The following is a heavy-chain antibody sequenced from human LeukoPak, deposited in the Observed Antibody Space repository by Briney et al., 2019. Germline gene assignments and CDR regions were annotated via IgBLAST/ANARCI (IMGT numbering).Heavy chain of an antibody. J-gene: IGHJ4*02. V-gene: IGHV3-11*04. CDR3: ARRIYYDSSGPPGH. CDR1: GFTFSDYY. Sequence: RAGGSLRLSCAASGFTFSDYYMSWIRQAPGKGLEWVSYISSSGSTIYYADSVKGRFTISRDNAKNSLYLQMNSLRAEDTAVYYCARRIYYDSSGPPGHWGQGTLVTVPS. D-gene: IGHD3-22*01. CDR2: ISSSGSTI.